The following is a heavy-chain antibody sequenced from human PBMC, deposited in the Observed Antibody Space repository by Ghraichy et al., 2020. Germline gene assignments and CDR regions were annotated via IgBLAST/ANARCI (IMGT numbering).Heavy chain of an antibody. J-gene: IGHJ4*02. CDR1: GFTFSSYA. Sequence: GGSLRLSCAASGFTFSSYAMHWVRQAPGKGLEWVAVISYDGSNKYYADSVKGRFTISRDNSKNTLYLQMNSLRAEDTAVYYCARVREFLPRFDYWGQGTLVTVSS. CDR3: ARVREFLPRFDY. V-gene: IGHV3-30-3*01. D-gene: IGHD3-10*01. CDR2: ISYDGSNK.